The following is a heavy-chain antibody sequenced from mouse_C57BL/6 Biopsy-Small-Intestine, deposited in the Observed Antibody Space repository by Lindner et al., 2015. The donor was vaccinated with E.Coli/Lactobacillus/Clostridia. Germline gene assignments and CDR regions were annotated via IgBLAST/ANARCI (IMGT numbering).Heavy chain of an antibody. CDR1: GYTFTSYW. V-gene: IGHV1-82*01. CDR3: AYYDYDEGFAY. D-gene: IGHD2-4*01. J-gene: IGHJ3*01. Sequence: VQLQESGAELVMPGASVKLSCKASGYTFTSYWMHWVKQRPGKGLEWIGRIYPGDGDTNYNGKFKGKATLTADKSSSTAYMQLSSLTSEDSAVYYCAYYDYDEGFAYWGQGTLVTVSA. CDR2: IYPGDGDT.